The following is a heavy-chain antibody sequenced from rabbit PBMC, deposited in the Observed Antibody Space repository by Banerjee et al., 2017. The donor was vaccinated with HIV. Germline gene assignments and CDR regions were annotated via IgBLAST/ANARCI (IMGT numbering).Heavy chain of an antibody. J-gene: IGHJ4*01. CDR2: INTISGDT. D-gene: IGHD4-2*01. Sequence: QEQLEESGGDLVKPEGSLTLTCTASGFSFSNGYVMCWVRQAPGKGLEWIACINTISGDTVYATWAKGRFTISKASWTTVTLQMTSLTAADTATYLCARDAGYAGSNLWGPGTLVTVS. V-gene: IGHV1S45*01. CDR1: GFSFSNGYV. CDR3: ARDAGYAGSNL.